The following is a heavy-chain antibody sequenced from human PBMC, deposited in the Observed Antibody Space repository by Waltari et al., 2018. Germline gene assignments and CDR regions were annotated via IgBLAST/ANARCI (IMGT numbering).Heavy chain of an antibody. V-gene: IGHV1-24*01. CDR3: ASYTVVIKGRYCQY. CDR2: FDAENAEV. J-gene: IGHJ1*01. D-gene: IGHD4-17*01. Sequence: QVQLVQSGAEVKKPGASVKVSCKVSGYTLNDLSIHWVRQAPGKGIEWMGGFDAENAEVNYAQNFHGRVTMTEYTSTDTAYMDLSSLTSEETAVYYCASYTVVIKGRYCQYWGQGTLVTVSS. CDR1: GYTLNDLS.